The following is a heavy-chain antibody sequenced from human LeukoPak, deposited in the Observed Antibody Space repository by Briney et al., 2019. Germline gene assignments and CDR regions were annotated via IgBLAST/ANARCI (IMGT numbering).Heavy chain of an antibody. CDR1: GYTFTGYY. D-gene: IGHD2/OR15-2a*01. V-gene: IGHV1-2*02. CDR3: ARFAIADDY. J-gene: IGHJ4*02. Sequence: ASVKVSCKASGYTFTGYYIHWVRQGPGPGLEWMGWINPNSGGTNYAQKFPGRVTMTRDTSISPAYTELSRFTSDDTAVYYWARFAIADDYRGQGTLVTVSS. CDR2: INPNSGGT.